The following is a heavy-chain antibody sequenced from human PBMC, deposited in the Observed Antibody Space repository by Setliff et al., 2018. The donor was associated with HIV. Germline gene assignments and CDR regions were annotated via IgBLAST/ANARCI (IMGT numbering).Heavy chain of an antibody. CDR3: ARVGYYDSSFDY. J-gene: IGHJ4*02. CDR2: INHSGST. CDR1: GGSITSGGYY. Sequence: SETLSLTCTVSGGSITSGGYYWSWIRQHPGKGLEWIGKINHSGSTNYNPSLKSRVTISVDTSKNQFSLKLSSVTAADTAVYYCARVGYYDSSFDYWGQGTLVTVSS. D-gene: IGHD3-22*01. V-gene: IGHV4-39*07.